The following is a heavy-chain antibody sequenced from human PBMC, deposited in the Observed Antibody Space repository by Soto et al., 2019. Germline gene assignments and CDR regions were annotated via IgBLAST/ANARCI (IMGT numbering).Heavy chain of an antibody. CDR3: ANEDDAWTNGYFDL. V-gene: IGHV3-23*01. J-gene: IGHJ3*01. D-gene: IGHD2-8*01. CDR1: GFTFSSYY. Sequence: EVQLLESGGGLVQPGGTLRLSCAASGFTFSSYYMSWVRQAPGKGLEWVSAISGSGVGTFYAESVKGRFTISRDNSKNTLYVQMYSLRVEDTAIYYCANEDDAWTNGYFDLWGQGTMVTVSA. CDR2: ISGSGVGT.